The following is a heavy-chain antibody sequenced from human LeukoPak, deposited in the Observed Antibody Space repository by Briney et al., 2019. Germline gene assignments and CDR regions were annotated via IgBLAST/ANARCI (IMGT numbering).Heavy chain of an antibody. V-gene: IGHV4-59*01. CDR3: ARDLGIAARPDY. CDR2: IYYSGST. CDR1: GGSISSYY. D-gene: IGHD6-6*01. J-gene: IGHJ4*02. Sequence: SETLSLTCTVSGGSISSYYWSWIRQPPGKGLEWIGYIYYSGSTNYNPSLKSRVTISVDTSKNQFSLKLSSVTAADTAVYYCARDLGIAARPDYWGQGTLVTVSS.